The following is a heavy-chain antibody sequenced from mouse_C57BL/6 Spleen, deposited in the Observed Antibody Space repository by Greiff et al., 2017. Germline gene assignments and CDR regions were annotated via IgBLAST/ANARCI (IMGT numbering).Heavy chain of an antibody. D-gene: IGHD1-1*01. CDR3: AYGSSHPWYAD. J-gene: IGHJ3*01. CDR1: GFSLTSYG. CDR2: IWGDGST. Sequence: VKLVESGPGLVAPSQSLSITCTVSGFSLTSYGVSWVRQPPGKGLEWLGVIWGDGSTNYHSALISRLSISKDNSTSQVFFKLNSLQTDDTATYYYAYGSSHPWYADWGQGPLVTVSA. V-gene: IGHV2-3*01.